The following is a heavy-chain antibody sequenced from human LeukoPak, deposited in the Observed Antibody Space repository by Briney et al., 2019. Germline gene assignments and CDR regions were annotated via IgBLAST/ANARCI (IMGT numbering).Heavy chain of an antibody. CDR2: IYYGGST. CDR3: ASLLSVAGFDY. CDR1: GGSIRRSIYY. Sequence: PSETLSLTCNVSGGSIRRSIYYWDWIRQPPGKGLEWIGSIYYGGSTYYNPSLKSRVTISVDTSKNQFSLKLSSVTAADTAVYYCASLLSVAGFDYWGQGTLVTVSS. D-gene: IGHD6-19*01. V-gene: IGHV4-39*07. J-gene: IGHJ4*02.